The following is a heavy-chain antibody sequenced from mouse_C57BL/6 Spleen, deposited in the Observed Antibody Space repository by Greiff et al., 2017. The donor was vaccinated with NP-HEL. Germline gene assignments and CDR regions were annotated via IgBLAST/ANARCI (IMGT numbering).Heavy chain of an antibody. CDR1: GFTFSSYA. CDR2: ISDGGSYT. CDR3: ARDQG. D-gene: IGHD3-2*02. Sequence: EVKVVESGGGLVKPGGSLKLSCAASGFTFSSYAMSWVRQTPEKRLEWVATISDGGSYTYYPDNVKGRFTISRDNAKNNLYLQMSHLKSEDTAMYYCARDQGWGQGTSVTVSS. V-gene: IGHV5-4*01. J-gene: IGHJ4*01.